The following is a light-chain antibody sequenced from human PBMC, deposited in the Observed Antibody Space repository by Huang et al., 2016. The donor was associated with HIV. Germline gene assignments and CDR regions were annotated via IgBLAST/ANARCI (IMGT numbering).Light chain of an antibody. J-gene: IGKJ3*01. CDR1: QGLSNS. CDR2: AAA. Sequence: DIQMTQSPSSLSASVGDRVTITCRASQGLSNSLAWYQQKPGKAPKLLLYAAARLESGVPSRFSGSGSGTYYTLTISSLQPEDFATYHCQQYYSNPTFGPGTKVDI. CDR3: QQYYSNPT. V-gene: IGKV1-NL1*01.